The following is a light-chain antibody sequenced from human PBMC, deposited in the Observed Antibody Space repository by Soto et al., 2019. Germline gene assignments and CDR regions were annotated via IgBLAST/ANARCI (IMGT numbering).Light chain of an antibody. J-gene: IGLJ2*01. CDR2: EVS. CDR1: SSDVGGYNY. CDR3: SSDAVSSHVV. Sequence: QSALTQPPSASGSPGQSVTISCTGTSSDVGGYNYVSWYQQHPGKAPKLMIYEVSKRPSGVPDRFSGSKSGNTASLTVSGLQAEDEADYYCSSDAVSSHVVFGGGTKLTVL. V-gene: IGLV2-8*01.